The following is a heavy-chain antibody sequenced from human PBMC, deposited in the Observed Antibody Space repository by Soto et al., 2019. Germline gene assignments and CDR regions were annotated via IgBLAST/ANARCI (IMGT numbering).Heavy chain of an antibody. CDR2: ISGSGSAI. J-gene: IGHJ4*02. V-gene: IGHV3-11*01. D-gene: IGHD6-19*01. CDR1: GFTFSDDY. Sequence: GGSLRLSCAASGFTFSDDYMTWIRQAPGKGLEWVSYISGSGSAIYYADSVKGRFTISRDNAKKSLYLQMNSLRAEDTAVYYCVSGACSGQDCYYDYWGQGTLVTVSS. CDR3: VSGACSGQDCYYDY.